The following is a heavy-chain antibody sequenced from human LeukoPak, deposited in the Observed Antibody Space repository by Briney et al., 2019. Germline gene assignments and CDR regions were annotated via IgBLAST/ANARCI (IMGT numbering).Heavy chain of an antibody. CDR1: GFTFSSYA. V-gene: IGHV3-64*01. CDR3: ARGGSSGWYYFDY. D-gene: IGHD6-19*01. J-gene: IGHJ4*02. Sequence: GGSLRLSCAASGFTFSSYAMHWVRQAPGKGLEYVSAISSNGGSTYYANSVKGRFTISRDSSKNTLYLQMGSLRAEDMAVYYCARGGSSGWYYFDYWGQGTLVTVSS. CDR2: ISSNGGST.